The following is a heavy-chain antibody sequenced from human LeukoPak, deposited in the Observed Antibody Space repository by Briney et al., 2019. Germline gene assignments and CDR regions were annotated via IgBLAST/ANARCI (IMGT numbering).Heavy chain of an antibody. D-gene: IGHD6-6*01. Sequence: GGSLSHSCAASGFTFSNYAMHWVRHAPGKRLQWVSVISSDGLNKYYADSAKGRFTISRDNSVSTVYLQMNSLRPEDTAVYYCARGRSSPNREYWGHGALLTVSS. CDR3: ARGRSSPNREY. J-gene: IGHJ4*01. V-gene: IGHV3-30*04. CDR2: ISSDGLNK. CDR1: GFTFSNYA.